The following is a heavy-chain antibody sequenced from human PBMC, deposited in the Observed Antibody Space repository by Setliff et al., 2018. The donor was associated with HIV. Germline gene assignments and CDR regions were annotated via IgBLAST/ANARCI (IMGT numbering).Heavy chain of an antibody. CDR1: GFTFSIYT. CDR3: GRAPPYCSGGSCADY. D-gene: IGHD2-15*01. CDR2: IHSSSSRI. J-gene: IGHJ4*02. Sequence: GGSLRLSCAASGFTFSIYTMNWVRQAPGKGLEWVSFIHSSSSRIYYADSVKGRFTVSRANAKNSLYLQMNNLRAEDTAVYYCGRAPPYCSGGSCADYWGQGTLVTVSS. V-gene: IGHV3-48*04.